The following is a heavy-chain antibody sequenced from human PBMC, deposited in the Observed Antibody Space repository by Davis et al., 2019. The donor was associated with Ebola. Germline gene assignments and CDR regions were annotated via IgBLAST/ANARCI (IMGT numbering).Heavy chain of an antibody. CDR1: GFTFSSYA. CDR3: ASGGAYYYDSSGYYYYYYGMDV. CDR2: ISYDGSNK. J-gene: IGHJ6*02. V-gene: IGHV3-30-3*01. D-gene: IGHD3-22*01. Sequence: GGSLRLSCAASGFTFSSYAMHWVRQAPGKGLEWVAVISYDGSNKYYADSVKGRFTISRDNSKNTLYLQMNSLRAEDTAVYYCASGGAYYYDSSGYYYYYYGMDVWGQGTTVTVSS.